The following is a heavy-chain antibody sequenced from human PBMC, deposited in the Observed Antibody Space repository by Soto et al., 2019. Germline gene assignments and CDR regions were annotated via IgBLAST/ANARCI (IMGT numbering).Heavy chain of an antibody. J-gene: IGHJ5*02. CDR1: GGSISSGDYY. V-gene: IGHV4-30-4*01. CDR3: ARVLPRYFDWLGNNWFDP. Sequence: SETLSLTCTVSGGSISSGDYYWSWIRQPPGKGLEWIGYIYYSGSTYYNPSLKSRVTISVDTSKNQFSLKLSSVTAADTAVYYCARVLPRYFDWLGNNWFDPWGQGTLGTAPQ. CDR2: IYYSGST. D-gene: IGHD3-9*01.